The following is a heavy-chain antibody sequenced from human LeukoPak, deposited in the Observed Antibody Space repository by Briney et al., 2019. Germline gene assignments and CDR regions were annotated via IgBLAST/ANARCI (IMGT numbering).Heavy chain of an antibody. V-gene: IGHV3-7*01. CDR2: MNIDGSEK. CDR1: GFTFSNYW. J-gene: IGHJ4*02. Sequence: GGSLRLSCAASGFTFSNYWMGWVRQAPGKRPEWVANMNIDGSEKYYADSVKGRFSISRDNARNSVYLQMASLRAEDTVVYYCARDLGVGYWGQGTLVTVSS. CDR3: ARDLGVGY.